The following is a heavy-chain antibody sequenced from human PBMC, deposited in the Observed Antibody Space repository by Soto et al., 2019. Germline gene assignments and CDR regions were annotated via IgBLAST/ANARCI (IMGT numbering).Heavy chain of an antibody. J-gene: IGHJ6*02. Sequence: PSETLSLTCAVYCGSFIGYYWSWIRQPPGKGLEWIGEINHSGSTNYNPSLKSRVTISVDTSKNQFSLKLSSVTAADTAVYYCARPPITMVRGVTRLYGMDVWGQGTTVTVSS. V-gene: IGHV4-34*01. CDR1: CGSFIGYY. CDR2: INHSGST. CDR3: ARPPITMVRGVTRLYGMDV. D-gene: IGHD3-10*01.